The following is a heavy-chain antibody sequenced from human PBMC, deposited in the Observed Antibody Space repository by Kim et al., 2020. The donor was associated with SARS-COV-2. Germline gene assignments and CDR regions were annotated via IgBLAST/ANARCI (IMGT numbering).Heavy chain of an antibody. D-gene: IGHD6-19*01. Sequence: NYNPSLKSRVTISVDTSKNQFSLKLSSVTAADTAVYYCARLTSGWYGDYWGQGTLVTVSS. V-gene: IGHV4-59*08. J-gene: IGHJ4*02. CDR3: ARLTSGWYGDY.